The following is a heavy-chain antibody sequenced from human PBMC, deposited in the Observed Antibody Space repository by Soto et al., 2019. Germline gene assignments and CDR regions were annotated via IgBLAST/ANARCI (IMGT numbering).Heavy chain of an antibody. V-gene: IGHV4-39*01. J-gene: IGHJ5*02. CDR1: GGSILDSTYY. D-gene: IGHD3-22*01. CDR3: ARQASGYYYGWFDP. Sequence: QLLLQESGPGLVKPSETLSLTCTVSGGSILDSTYYWAWIRQSPGKGLEWIGTFFYTGGTFYTPSLKSRDTLSVDTPNNQFSLKLTSVTAADTAVYHCARQASGYYYGWFDPWGQGTLVTVSS. CDR2: FFYTGGT.